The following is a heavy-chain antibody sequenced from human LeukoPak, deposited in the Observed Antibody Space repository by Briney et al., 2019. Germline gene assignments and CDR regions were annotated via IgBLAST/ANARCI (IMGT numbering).Heavy chain of an antibody. J-gene: IGHJ5*02. V-gene: IGHV4-34*01. CDR3: ARGCLYDYVWGSYRFPTRMNWFDP. CDR2: INHSGST. CDR1: GGSFSGYY. D-gene: IGHD3-16*02. Sequence: SETLSLTCAVYGGSFSGYYWSWIRQPPGKGLEWIGEINHSGSTNYNPSLKSRVTISVDTSKNQFSLKLSSVTAADTAAYYCARGCLYDYVWGSYRFPTRMNWFDPWGQGTLVTVSS.